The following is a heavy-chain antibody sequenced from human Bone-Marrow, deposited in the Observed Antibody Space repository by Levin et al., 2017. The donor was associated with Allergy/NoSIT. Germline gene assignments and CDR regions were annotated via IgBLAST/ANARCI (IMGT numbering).Heavy chain of an antibody. J-gene: IGHJ6*03. CDR1: GFTFSSYA. CDR3: ARYHDSRDYYYYMDV. CDR2: ISYDGNTK. D-gene: IGHD3-22*01. Sequence: GGSLRLSCDASGFTFSSYAMHWVRQAPGKGLEGVAVISYDGNTKYYADSLEGRFTISRDNSKNTLYLQMNSLRAEDTAQYFCARYHDSRDYYYYMDVWGKGTTVTVSS. V-gene: IGHV3-30*03.